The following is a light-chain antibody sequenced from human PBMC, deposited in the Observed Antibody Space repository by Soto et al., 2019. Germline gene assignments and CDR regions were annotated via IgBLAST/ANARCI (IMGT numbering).Light chain of an antibody. Sequence: QSVLTQPPSASASLGASVTLTCTLSSGYSNYKVDWYQQRPGKGPRFVMRVGAGGIVGSKGDGIPDRFSVLGSGLNRYLTIKNIQEEDEGDYHCGADHGSGSNFVKVFGGGTKLTVL. CDR2: VGAGGIVG. J-gene: IGLJ3*02. V-gene: IGLV9-49*01. CDR1: SGYSNYK. CDR3: GADHGSGSNFVKV.